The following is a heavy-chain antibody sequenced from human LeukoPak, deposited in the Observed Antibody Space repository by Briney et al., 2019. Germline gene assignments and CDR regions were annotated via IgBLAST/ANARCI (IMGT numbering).Heavy chain of an antibody. CDR2: IIPIFGTA. D-gene: IGHD2-2*01. CDR1: GSTFTGYY. CDR3: ARGGYCSSTSCFSWFDP. Sequence: SVKVSCKASGSTFTGYYIHWVRQAPGQGLEWMGGIIPIFGTANYAQKFQGRVTITADESTSTAYMELSSLRSEDTAVYYCARGGYCSSTSCFSWFDPWGQGTLVTVSS. V-gene: IGHV1-69*13. J-gene: IGHJ5*02.